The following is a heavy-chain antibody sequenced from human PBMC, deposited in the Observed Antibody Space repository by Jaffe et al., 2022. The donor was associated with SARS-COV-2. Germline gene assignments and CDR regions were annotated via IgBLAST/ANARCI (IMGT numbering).Heavy chain of an antibody. CDR2: IYSGGAT. CDR3: TGGGPTTGYYYMDV. Sequence: EVQLVETGGGLIHPGRSLRLSCAASGFSDSGNYMSWVRQAPGKGLEWVAVIYSGGATYYSDSVKGRFTISRDNSKTTIYLQMDNLRAEDTAVYYCTGGGPTTGYYYMDVWGKGTTVTVSS. CDR1: GFSDSGNY. J-gene: IGHJ6*03. D-gene: IGHD3-16*01. V-gene: IGHV3-53*02.